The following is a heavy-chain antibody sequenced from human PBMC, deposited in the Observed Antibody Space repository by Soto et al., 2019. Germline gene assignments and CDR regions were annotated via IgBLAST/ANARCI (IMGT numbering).Heavy chain of an antibody. Sequence: PSETLSLTSTDSGDPISSYSWSWIRQPPGKGLEWIGYIYYSGNTNYNPSLKSRVTISVDTSKKQFSLKLTSVTAADTAMYYCARGYCSSTSCYEFDYWGQGTLVTVSS. V-gene: IGHV4-59*01. D-gene: IGHD2-2*01. CDR3: ARGYCSSTSCYEFDY. J-gene: IGHJ4*02. CDR2: IYYSGNT. CDR1: GDPISSYS.